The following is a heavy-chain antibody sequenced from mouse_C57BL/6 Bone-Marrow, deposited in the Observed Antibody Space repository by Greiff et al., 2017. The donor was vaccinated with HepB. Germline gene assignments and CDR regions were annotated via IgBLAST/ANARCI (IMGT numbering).Heavy chain of an antibody. CDR1: GYTFTSYW. CDR3: ARRSSLLSWFAY. CDR2: IDPSDSYI. J-gene: IGHJ3*01. V-gene: IGHV1-50*01. Sequence: VQLQQPGAEFVKPGASVKLSCKASGYTFTSYWIQWVKQRPGQGLEWIGEIDPSDSYINYNQKFKGKATLTVDTSSSTAYMQLGSLTSEDSAVYYVARRSSLLSWFAYWGQGTLVTVSA. D-gene: IGHD1-1*01.